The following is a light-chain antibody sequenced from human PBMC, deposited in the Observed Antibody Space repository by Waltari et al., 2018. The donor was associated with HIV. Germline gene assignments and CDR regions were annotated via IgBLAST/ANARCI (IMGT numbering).Light chain of an antibody. CDR2: GAS. J-gene: IGKJ5*01. CDR1: QGISNW. V-gene: IGKV1D-12*01. CDR3: QQTNSFPIT. Sequence: DIQLTQFPSSVSASVGVRVTMTCRATQGISNWVAWYQQKPGKAPKLLIHGASSLQGGVPSRFSGSGSGTFFTLTINSLQPEEFATYFCQQTNSFPITFGQGTRLDTK.